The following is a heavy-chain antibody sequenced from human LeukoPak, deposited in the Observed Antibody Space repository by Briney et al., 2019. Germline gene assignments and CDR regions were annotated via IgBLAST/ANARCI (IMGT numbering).Heavy chain of an antibody. J-gene: IGHJ5*02. CDR1: GFTFSSYG. V-gene: IGHV3-30*18. CDR2: ISYDGSNK. CDR3: AKEGQPLLYPGWFDP. Sequence: GGSLRLSCAASGFTFSSYGMHWVRQAPGKGLEWVAVISYDGSNKYYADSVKGRFTISRDNSKNTLYLQMNSLRAEDTAVYYCAKEGQPLLYPGWFDPWGQGTLVTVSP. D-gene: IGHD2-2*02.